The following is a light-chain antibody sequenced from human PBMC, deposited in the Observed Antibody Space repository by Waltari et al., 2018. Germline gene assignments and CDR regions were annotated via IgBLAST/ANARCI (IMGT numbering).Light chain of an antibody. V-gene: IGKV1-17*03. Sequence: DIQMTQSPSAMSASVGDRVTITCRASEGIDKYLAWFQQKPGTVPKRLIYGASTLQSGVPSRFTGSRSGTEFNLTISSLQPEDFATYYCLQHNTYPCTFGQGTKVELK. CDR1: EGIDKY. J-gene: IGKJ1*01. CDR3: LQHNTYPCT. CDR2: GAS.